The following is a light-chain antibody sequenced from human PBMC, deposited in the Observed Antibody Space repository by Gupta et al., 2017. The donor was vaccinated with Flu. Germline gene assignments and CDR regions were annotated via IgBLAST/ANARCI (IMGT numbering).Light chain of an antibody. V-gene: IGLV1-47*01. CDR2: GNN. CDR1: STNSGSND. CDR3: EAWDGRKGGRV. Sequence: VTITSSGSSTNSGSNDVYWYQQTPGPAPNLLIYGNNERPSGVPDRFSGSKAGTSATLAISGVRSEDEADDYCEAWDGRKGGRVFGGGTRLTVL. J-gene: IGLJ3*02.